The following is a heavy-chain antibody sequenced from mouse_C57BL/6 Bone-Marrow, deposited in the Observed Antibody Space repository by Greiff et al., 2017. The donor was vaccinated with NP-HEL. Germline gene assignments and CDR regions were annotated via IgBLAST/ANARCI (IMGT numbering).Heavy chain of an antibody. CDR3: ASGPFYYYAMDY. CDR2: INPNNGGT. J-gene: IGHJ4*01. CDR1: GYTFTDYY. Sequence: EVQLVESGPELVKPGASVKISCKASGYTFTDYYMNWVKQSHGKSLEWIGDINPNNGGTSYNQKFKGKATLTVDKSSSTAYMELRILTSDDSAVYYCASGPFYYYAMDYWGQGTSVTVSS. V-gene: IGHV1-26*01.